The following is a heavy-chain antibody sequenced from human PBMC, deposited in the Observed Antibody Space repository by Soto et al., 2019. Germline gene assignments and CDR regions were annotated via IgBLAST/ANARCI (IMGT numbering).Heavy chain of an antibody. CDR3: ARTCSGGTCSFDY. CDR1: GFTFSSYW. CDR2: IYSGGST. Sequence: PGGSLRLSCTGSGFTFSSYWMTWVRQAPGKGLEWVSVIYSGGSTYYADSVKGRFTISRDNSENTLYLQMNSLRAEDTAVYYCARTCSGGTCSFDYWGQGTLVTVSS. D-gene: IGHD2-15*01. V-gene: IGHV3-66*01. J-gene: IGHJ4*02.